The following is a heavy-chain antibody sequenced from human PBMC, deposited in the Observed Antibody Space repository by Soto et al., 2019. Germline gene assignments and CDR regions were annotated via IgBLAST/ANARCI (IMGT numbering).Heavy chain of an antibody. CDR3: ARYRGVVIIDCFDY. Sequence: GGSLRLSCAASGFTFSSYWMSWVRQAPGKGLEWVANIKQDGSEKYYVDSVKGRFTISRDNAKNSLYPQMNSLRAEDTAVYYCARYRGVVIIDCFDYWGQGTLVTVSS. D-gene: IGHD3-3*01. J-gene: IGHJ4*02. CDR2: IKQDGSEK. CDR1: GFTFSSYW. V-gene: IGHV3-7*03.